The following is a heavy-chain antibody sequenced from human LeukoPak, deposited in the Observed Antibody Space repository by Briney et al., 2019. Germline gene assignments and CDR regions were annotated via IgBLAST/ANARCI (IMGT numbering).Heavy chain of an antibody. V-gene: IGHV3-7*01. J-gene: IGHJ1*01. Sequence: PGGSLRLSCAGSEFTFRSYSMHWVRQAPGKGLEWVANIKQDGSEKYYEDSMKGRFTISRDNAKSSLYLQMKSLRAEDTAVYYCVRGVAYDFRNPYRYFQHWGQGTLVTVSS. CDR1: EFTFRSYS. CDR2: IKQDGSEK. D-gene: IGHD3-3*01. CDR3: VRGVAYDFRNPYRYFQH.